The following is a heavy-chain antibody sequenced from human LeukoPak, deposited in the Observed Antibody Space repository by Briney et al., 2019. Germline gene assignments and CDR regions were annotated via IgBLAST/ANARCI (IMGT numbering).Heavy chain of an antibody. D-gene: IGHD3-22*01. CDR3: AKDAYRDYYDSSGYYYAGGIDY. J-gene: IGHJ4*02. V-gene: IGHV3-23*01. Sequence: PGGSLRLSCAASGFTLSSYAMSWVRQAPGKGPEWVSAISGSGGSTYYADSVKGRFTISRDNSKNTLYLQMNSLRAEDTAVYYCAKDAYRDYYDSSGYYYAGGIDYWGQGTLVTVSS. CDR1: GFTLSSYA. CDR2: ISGSGGST.